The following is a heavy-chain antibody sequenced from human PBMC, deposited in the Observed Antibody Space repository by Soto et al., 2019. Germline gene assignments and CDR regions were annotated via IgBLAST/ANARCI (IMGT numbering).Heavy chain of an antibody. D-gene: IGHD3-10*01. Sequence: QVQLQESGPGLVKPSQTLSLTCTVSGGSISSGDYYWSWIRQPPGKGLGGIGYIYYSGSTYYNPSLKGRVTTSVGTSRAQFAQKLSSLTAAGTAVYYCARVGGFGATTIDYWCQGTLVTGAS. V-gene: IGHV4-30-4*01. CDR2: IYYSGST. CDR1: GGSISSGDYY. J-gene: IGHJ4*02. CDR3: ARVGGFGATTIDY.